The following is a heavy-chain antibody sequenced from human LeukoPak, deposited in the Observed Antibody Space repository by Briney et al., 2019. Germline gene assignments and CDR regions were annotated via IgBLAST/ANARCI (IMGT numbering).Heavy chain of an antibody. CDR2: ISAYNGNT. J-gene: IGHJ4*02. Sequence: GASVKVSCKASGYTFTSYGISWVRQAPGQGLECMGWISAYNGNTNYAQKLQGRVTMTTDTSTSTAYMELRSLRSDDTAVYYCAREVGDYEGGYFDYWGQGTLVTVSS. CDR1: GYTFTSYG. D-gene: IGHD4-17*01. V-gene: IGHV1-18*01. CDR3: AREVGDYEGGYFDY.